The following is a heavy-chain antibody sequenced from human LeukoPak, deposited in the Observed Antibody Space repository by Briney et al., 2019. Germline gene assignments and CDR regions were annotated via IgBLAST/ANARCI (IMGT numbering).Heavy chain of an antibody. CDR1: GYTFTSYG. D-gene: IGHD6-19*01. Sequence: GASVKVSCKASGYTFTSYGISWVRQAPGQGLEWMGWISAYNGNTNYAQKLQGRVTMTTDTSTSTAYMELRSLRSDDTAVYYCARGGGRGRSTYSSGWYSWDYWGQGTLVTVSS. CDR2: ISAYNGNT. CDR3: ARGGGRGRSTYSSGWYSWDY. V-gene: IGHV1-18*01. J-gene: IGHJ4*02.